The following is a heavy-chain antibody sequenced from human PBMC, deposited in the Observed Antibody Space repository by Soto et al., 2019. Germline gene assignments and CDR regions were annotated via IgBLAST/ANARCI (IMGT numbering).Heavy chain of an antibody. CDR2: IYQTGST. Sequence: QVQLQESGPGLVKPSGTLSLTCAVSNGSITSGNWWSWVRQPPGKGLEWIGDIYQTGSTNYNPSLGSRLIISVDKSKNYFSMSLSSVTAADTAVYFCARVWGALAPIAGWFGPWGRGILVTVSS. V-gene: IGHV4-4*02. D-gene: IGHD3-16*01. CDR1: NGSITSGNW. J-gene: IGHJ5*02. CDR3: ARVWGALAPIAGWFGP.